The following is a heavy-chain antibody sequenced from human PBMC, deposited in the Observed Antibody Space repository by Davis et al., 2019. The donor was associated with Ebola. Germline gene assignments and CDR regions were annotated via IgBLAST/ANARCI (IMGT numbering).Heavy chain of an antibody. D-gene: IGHD3-10*01. CDR3: ARGLWDYYGSGLPKYFDI. CDR2: ISGSGGST. CDR1: GFTFSSYA. Sequence: GGSLRLSCAASGFTFSSYAMSWVRQAPGKGLEWVSAISGSGGSTYYADSVKGRFTISRDNSKNTVYLQMNSLRAEDTAVYYCARGLWDYYGSGLPKYFDIWGQGTSVTVAS. J-gene: IGHJ4*02. V-gene: IGHV3-23*01.